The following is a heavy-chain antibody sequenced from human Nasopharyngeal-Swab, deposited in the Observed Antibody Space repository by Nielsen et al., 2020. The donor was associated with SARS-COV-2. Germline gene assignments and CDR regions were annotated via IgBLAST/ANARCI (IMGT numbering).Heavy chain of an antibody. CDR3: ARDVEEWLVVPSLSFDH. D-gene: IGHD5-18*01. V-gene: IGHV1-18*01. Sequence: ASVKVSCKASGATFNTSAVQWVREARGQGLEWMGWISAYNGNTNYAQKLQGRVTMTTDTSTSTAFMELTSLRSDDTAVYYCARDVEEWLVVPSLSFDHWGQGTLVTVSS. J-gene: IGHJ4*02. CDR2: ISAYNGNT. CDR1: GATFNTSA.